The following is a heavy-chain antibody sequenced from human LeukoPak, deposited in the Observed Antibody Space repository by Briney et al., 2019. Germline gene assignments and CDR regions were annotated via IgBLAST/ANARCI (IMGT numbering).Heavy chain of an antibody. CDR3: ARDPARTVVTPSDY. CDR2: ISGSGGNT. V-gene: IGHV3-23*01. J-gene: IGHJ4*02. D-gene: IGHD4-23*01. Sequence: PGGSLRLSCAASGFTFSSYGISWVRQAPGKGLEWVSSISGSGGNTYYADSVKGRFTISRDNSKNTLYLQMNSLRAEDTAVYYCARDPARTVVTPSDYWGQGTLVTVSS. CDR1: GFTFSSYG.